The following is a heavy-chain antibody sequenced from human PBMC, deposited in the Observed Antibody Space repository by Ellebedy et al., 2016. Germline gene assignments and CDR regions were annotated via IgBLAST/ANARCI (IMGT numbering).Heavy chain of an antibody. Sequence: GESLKISXAASGFTVSSNYMSWVLQAPGKGLEWVSVIYSGGSTYYADSVKGRFTISRDNSKNTLYLQMNSLRAEDTAVYYCARDAPYSNYAGYYMDVWGKGTTVTVSS. D-gene: IGHD4-11*01. J-gene: IGHJ6*03. CDR1: GFTVSSNY. CDR3: ARDAPYSNYAGYYMDV. V-gene: IGHV3-53*01. CDR2: IYSGGST.